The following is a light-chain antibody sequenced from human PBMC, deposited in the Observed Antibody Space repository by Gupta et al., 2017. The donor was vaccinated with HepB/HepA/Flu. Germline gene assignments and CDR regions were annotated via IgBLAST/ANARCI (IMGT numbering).Light chain of an antibody. J-gene: IGLJ3*02. Sequence: QSALTQPPSASVSPGQSVTISCTGTSSDVGDYNYVSWYQHHPGKAPKLIIYEVTKRPSGVPDRFSGSKSGNTASLTVSGLQTEDEADYYCSSYAGSDNLGVFGGGTKLTV. CDR1: SSDVGDYNY. CDR2: EVT. CDR3: SSYAGSDNLGV. V-gene: IGLV2-8*01.